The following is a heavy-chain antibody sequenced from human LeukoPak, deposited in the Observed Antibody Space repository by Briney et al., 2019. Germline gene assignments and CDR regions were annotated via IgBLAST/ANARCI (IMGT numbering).Heavy chain of an antibody. V-gene: IGHV4-59*08. CDR1: GGSISTYY. J-gene: IGHJ4*02. D-gene: IGHD6-6*01. CDR3: ATIAGSSSY. CDR2: IYYTGST. Sequence: SETLSLTCTVSGGSISTYYWSWIRQPPRNRLEWIGYIYYTGSTNSNPSLKSRVTISVDTSKNQFSLKLSSVTAADTAVYYCATIAGSSSYWGQGTLVTVSS.